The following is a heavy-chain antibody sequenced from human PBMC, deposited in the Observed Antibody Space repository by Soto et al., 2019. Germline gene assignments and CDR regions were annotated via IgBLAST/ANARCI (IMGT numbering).Heavy chain of an antibody. CDR3: AMDRLDIVGSIDY. V-gene: IGHV3-23*01. CDR2: IRGSGGST. Sequence: GGSLRLSCAASGFTFSSYAMSWVRQAPGKGLEWVAAIRGSGGSTYYAESVKGRFTISRDNSKNTLYLLMNSLKAEDTAVDYCAMDRLDIVGSIDYWGQGTLVTVSS. D-gene: IGHD5-12*01. J-gene: IGHJ4*02. CDR1: GFTFSSYA.